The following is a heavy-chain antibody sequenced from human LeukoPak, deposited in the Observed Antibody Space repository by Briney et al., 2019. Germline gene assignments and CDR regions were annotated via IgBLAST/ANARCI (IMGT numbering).Heavy chain of an antibody. CDR2: IYYSGST. D-gene: IGHD3-3*01. J-gene: IGHJ5*02. CDR1: GGSISSSSYY. V-gene: IGHV4-39*01. Sequence: SETLALTCTVSGGSISSSSYYWGWIRQPPGKGLEWIGSIYYSGSTYYNPSLKSRVTISVDTSKNQFSLKLSSVTAADTAVYYCAIRYDFWSGQWGPWGQGTLVTVSS. CDR3: AIRYDFWSGQWGP.